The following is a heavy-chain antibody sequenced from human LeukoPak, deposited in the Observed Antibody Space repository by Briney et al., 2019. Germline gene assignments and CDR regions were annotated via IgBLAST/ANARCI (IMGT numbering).Heavy chain of an antibody. CDR2: ISYDGSNK. J-gene: IGHJ4*02. CDR1: GFTFSSYG. Sequence: PGRSLRLSCAASGFTFSSYGMHWVRQAPGKGLEWVAVISYDGSNKYYADSVKGRFTISRDNSKNTLYLQMNSLRAEDTAVYYCAKDHSSSGWHSSFNYWGQGTLVTVSS. V-gene: IGHV3-30*18. CDR3: AKDHSSSGWHSSFNY. D-gene: IGHD6-19*01.